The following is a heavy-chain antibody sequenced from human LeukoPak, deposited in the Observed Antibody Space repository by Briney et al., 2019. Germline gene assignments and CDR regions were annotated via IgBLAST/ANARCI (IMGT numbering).Heavy chain of an antibody. CDR1: GFTFSVYT. CDR2: IRYDGSNK. CDR3: AKDPLRISVTNSYYYYYYYMDV. Sequence: GGSLRLSCAASGFTFSVYTIHWVRQAPGKGLEWVAFIRYDGSNKYYADSVKGRFTISRDNSKNTLYLQMNSLRAEDTAVYYCAKDPLRISVTNSYYYYYYYMDVWGKGTTVTVSS. D-gene: IGHD1-7*01. J-gene: IGHJ6*03. V-gene: IGHV3-30*02.